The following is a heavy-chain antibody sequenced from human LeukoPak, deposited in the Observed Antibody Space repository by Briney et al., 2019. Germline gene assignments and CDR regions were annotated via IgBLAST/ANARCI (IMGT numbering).Heavy chain of an antibody. Sequence: GGSLRLSCAASGFTFNNYWMNWVRQAPGKGLVWVSRISKDASTTNYADSVKGRFTISRDNAKNTLYLQMNSLTAEDTALYYCARGASVGYRIDYWGQGTLVTVSS. V-gene: IGHV3-74*01. CDR1: GFTFNNYW. CDR3: ARGASVGYRIDY. D-gene: IGHD1-26*01. J-gene: IGHJ4*02. CDR2: ISKDASTT.